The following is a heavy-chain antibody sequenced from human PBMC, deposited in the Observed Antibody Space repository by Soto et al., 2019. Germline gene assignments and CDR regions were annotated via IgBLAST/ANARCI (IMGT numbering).Heavy chain of an antibody. Sequence: QVQLVQSGAEVKKPGSSVKVSCKASGGTFSSYAISWVRQAPGQGLEWMGGIIPISDTTNYAQKFQGRVMITAGESTSTAYMELSSLRSEDTAVYYCARSQGSSTSLEIYYYYYYGMDVWGQGTTVTVSS. D-gene: IGHD2-2*01. J-gene: IGHJ6*02. CDR2: IIPISDTT. V-gene: IGHV1-69*01. CDR1: GGTFSSYA. CDR3: ARSQGSSTSLEIYYYYYYGMDV.